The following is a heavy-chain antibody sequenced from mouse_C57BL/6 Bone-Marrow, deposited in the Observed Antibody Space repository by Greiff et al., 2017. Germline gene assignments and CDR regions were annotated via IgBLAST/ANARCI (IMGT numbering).Heavy chain of an antibody. J-gene: IGHJ1*03. CDR2: INPSTGGT. Sequence: VQLQQSGPELVKPGASVKISCKASGYSFTGYYMNWVKQSPEKSLEWIGEINPSTGGTTYNQKFKAKATLTVDKSSSTAYMQLKSLTSEDSAVYYCERMGKRGNYWYFDVWGTGTTVTVSS. CDR3: ERMGKRGNYWYFDV. V-gene: IGHV1-42*01. D-gene: IGHD1-1*02. CDR1: GYSFTGYY.